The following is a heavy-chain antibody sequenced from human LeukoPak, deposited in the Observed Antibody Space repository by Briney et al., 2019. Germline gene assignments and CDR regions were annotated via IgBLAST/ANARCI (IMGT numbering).Heavy chain of an antibody. CDR3: ARHKGVTIFGVVGKNWFDP. D-gene: IGHD3-3*01. V-gene: IGHV4-61*02. CDR2: IYTSGRT. CDR1: GGSITFGSYY. Sequence: SETLSLTCTVSGGSITFGSYYWTWIRQPAGKGLEWIGRIYTSGRTFYNPSLKSRVTISMDTSMNQFSLRLNSVTAADTAVYYCARHKGVTIFGVVGKNWFDPWGQGTLVTVSS. J-gene: IGHJ5*02.